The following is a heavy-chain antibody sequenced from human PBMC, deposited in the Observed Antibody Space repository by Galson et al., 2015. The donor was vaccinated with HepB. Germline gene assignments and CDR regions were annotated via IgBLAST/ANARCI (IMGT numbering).Heavy chain of an antibody. J-gene: IGHJ4*02. Sequence: SLRLSCAASGFTFGDYAMSWFRQAPGKGLEWVGFIRSKAYGGTTEYAASVKGRFTISRDDSKSIAYLQMNSLKTEDTAVYYCTSSIMITPSDYWGQGTLVTVSS. CDR1: GFTFGDYA. CDR2: IRSKAYGGTT. D-gene: IGHD3-16*01. CDR3: TSSIMITPSDY. V-gene: IGHV3-49*03.